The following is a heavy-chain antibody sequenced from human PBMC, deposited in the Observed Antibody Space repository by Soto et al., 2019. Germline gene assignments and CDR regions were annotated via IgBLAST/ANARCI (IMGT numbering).Heavy chain of an antibody. J-gene: IGHJ4*02. Sequence: QVQLQESGPGLVKPSETLSLTCTVSGGSISSYYWSWIRQPPGKGLEWIGYIYYSGSTNYNPSLKRRVTISVDPSKNQCSLKLSSVTAADTAVYYCASIPRAARPGGGFDYWGQGTLVTVSS. D-gene: IGHD6-6*01. V-gene: IGHV4-59*01. CDR3: ASIPRAARPGGGFDY. CDR2: IYYSGST. CDR1: GGSISSYY.